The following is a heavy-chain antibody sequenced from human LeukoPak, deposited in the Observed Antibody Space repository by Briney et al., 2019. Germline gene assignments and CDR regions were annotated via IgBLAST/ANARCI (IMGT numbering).Heavy chain of an antibody. CDR2: INWNGGST. Sequence: GDSLRLSCAASGFTLYDYAMSWVRQDPGKGLEWVSGINWNGGSTDYADSVKGRFTISRDNAKNSLYLQMNSLRAEDTALYYCARARSSGYYSADDYWGQGTLVTVSS. D-gene: IGHD3-22*01. CDR3: ARARSSGYYSADDY. CDR1: GFTLYDYA. V-gene: IGHV3-20*04. J-gene: IGHJ4*02.